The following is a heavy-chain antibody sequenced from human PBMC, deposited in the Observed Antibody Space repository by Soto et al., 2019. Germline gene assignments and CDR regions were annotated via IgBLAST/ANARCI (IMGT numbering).Heavy chain of an antibody. Sequence: EVQLLESGGGLVQPGGSLRLSCVTDGFTFDSYAMHWVRQAPGKGLEWISSLSGSGYQTYYADSVKGRLTISRDRSKYTVYLQMNSLRAEDTAVYFCAKDRLTVFGVVVTFEDWGRGTLVTVAS. CDR3: AKDRLTVFGVVVTFED. CDR2: LSGSGYQT. V-gene: IGHV3-23*01. D-gene: IGHD3-3*01. J-gene: IGHJ4*02. CDR1: GFTFDSYA.